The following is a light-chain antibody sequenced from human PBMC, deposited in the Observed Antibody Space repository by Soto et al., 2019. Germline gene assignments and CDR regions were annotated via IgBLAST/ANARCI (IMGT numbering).Light chain of an antibody. CDR1: QNIGSW. V-gene: IGKV1-5*03. CDR2: KAS. CDR3: QRYTSYSWT. Sequence: DIQMTQSPFTLSAFVGDRVTITCRASQNIGSWLAWYQQKPGKAPKLLIYKASSLESGVPSRFSGSGSGTEFTLTISSLQPDDFATYYCQRYTSYSWTFGQGTKVEIK. J-gene: IGKJ1*01.